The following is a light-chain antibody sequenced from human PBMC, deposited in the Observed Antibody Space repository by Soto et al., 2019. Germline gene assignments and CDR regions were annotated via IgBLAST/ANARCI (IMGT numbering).Light chain of an antibody. J-gene: IGKJ1*01. CDR2: GAS. V-gene: IGKV3-20*01. CDR1: PSVDSSF. Sequence: EIVLTQSPGSLSLSPGERATLSCRASPSVDSSFFAWYQKKPGQAPRLLIYGASKRATGIPDRFSGSGSGTDFALTIRRLEHEYVAVYYCQQYVSSVTFGQGTKVEIK. CDR3: QQYVSSVT.